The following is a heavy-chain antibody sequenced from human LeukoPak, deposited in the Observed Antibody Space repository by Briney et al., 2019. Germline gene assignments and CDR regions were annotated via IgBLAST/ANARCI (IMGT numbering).Heavy chain of an antibody. J-gene: IGHJ5*02. CDR1: GFTFGSYA. CDR3: AKKPAGTGGWFDL. V-gene: IGHV3-23*01. D-gene: IGHD6-13*01. CDR2: ISPSGAAP. Sequence: GRSLRLSCAASGFTFGSYAMNWVRQAPGKGLEWVSTISPSGAAPSYADSVKGRFTISRDNSKNTLYLQMNSLRAEDTAIYYCAKKPAGTGGWFDLWGRGTVVTVSS.